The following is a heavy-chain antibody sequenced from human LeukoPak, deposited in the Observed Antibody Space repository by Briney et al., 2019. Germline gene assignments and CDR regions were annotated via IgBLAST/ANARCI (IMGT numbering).Heavy chain of an antibody. D-gene: IGHD2-15*01. CDR2: ISGSGGST. V-gene: IGHV3-23*01. Sequence: PGGSLRLSCEAPGFTFSSYAMSWVRQAPGKGLEWVSAISGSGGSTYYADSVKGRFTISRDNSKNTLYLQMNSLRAEDTAVYYCAKSPGSGLPHNWFDPWGQGTLVTVSS. J-gene: IGHJ5*02. CDR3: AKSPGSGLPHNWFDP. CDR1: GFTFSSYA.